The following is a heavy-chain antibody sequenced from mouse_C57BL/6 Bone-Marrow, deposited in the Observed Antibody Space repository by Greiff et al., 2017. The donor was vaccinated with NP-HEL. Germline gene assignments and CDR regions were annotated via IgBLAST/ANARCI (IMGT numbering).Heavy chain of an antibody. CDR2: ISSGGSYT. D-gene: IGHD1-1*01. CDR1: GFTFSSYG. V-gene: IGHV5-6*01. Sequence: EVKLMESGGDLVKPGGSLKLSCAASGFTFSSYGMSWVRQTPDKRLEWVATISSGGSYTYYPDRVKGRFPISRDHAQQTLYLKMSSLKSEDTAMYYCARVLYGSSYVGYYFDYWGQGTTLTVSS. J-gene: IGHJ2*01. CDR3: ARVLYGSSYVGYYFDY.